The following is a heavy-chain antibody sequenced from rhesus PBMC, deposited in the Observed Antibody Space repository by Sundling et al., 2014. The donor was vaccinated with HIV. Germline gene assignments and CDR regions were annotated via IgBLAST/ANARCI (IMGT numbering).Heavy chain of an antibody. J-gene: IGHJ3*01. CDR3: ASEIATNDAFDF. V-gene: IGHV4-160*01. CDR1: GGSVSNNY. D-gene: IGHD5-36*01. CDR2: MSPSGGNN. Sequence: QVHLQESGPGLVKPSETLSLTCAVSGGSVSNNYWNWIRQPPGKGLEWIGSMSPSGGNNYLTPSLKSRVTLSVDTSTNQFSLKLTSVTAADTAVYYCASEIATNDAFDFWGQGLRVTVSS.